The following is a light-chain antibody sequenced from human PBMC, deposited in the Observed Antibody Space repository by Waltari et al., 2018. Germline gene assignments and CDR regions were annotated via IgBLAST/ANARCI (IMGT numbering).Light chain of an antibody. CDR1: QSVSSY. CDR2: DAS. J-gene: IGKJ5*01. V-gene: IGKV3-11*01. CDR3: QQRSKWPIT. Sequence: EIVLTQSPATLSLSPADRSTLSCRASQSVSSYLAWYQQKPGQAPRLLIYDASNRATGIPARFSGSGSGTDFTLTISSLEPEDFALYYCQQRSKWPITFGQGTRLEIK.